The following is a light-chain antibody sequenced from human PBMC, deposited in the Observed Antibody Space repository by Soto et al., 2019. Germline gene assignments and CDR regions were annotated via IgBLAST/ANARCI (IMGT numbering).Light chain of an antibody. V-gene: IGLV1-40*01. Sequence: QSVLTQPPSVSGAPGQRVTISCTGSRSNIGAHYDVHWYQQLPGTAPKLLIYGNSNRPSGVPDRFSGSKSGTSASLDITGLQAEDEADYYCQSYDSSLSGSYVFGTGTKLTVL. CDR3: QSYDSSLSGSYV. J-gene: IGLJ1*01. CDR2: GNS. CDR1: RSNIGAHYD.